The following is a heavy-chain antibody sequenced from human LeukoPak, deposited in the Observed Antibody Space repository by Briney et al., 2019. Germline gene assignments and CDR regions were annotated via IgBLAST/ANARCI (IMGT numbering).Heavy chain of an antibody. D-gene: IGHD3-22*01. Sequence: TGGSLRLSCAASGFSFSSYSMNWVRQAPGKGLEWVSSISSTSSYIYYADSVKGRFTISRDNAKNSLYLQMNSLRAEDTAVYYCARDLVVDFDSSGFGLLDYWGQGALVTVSS. J-gene: IGHJ4*02. CDR2: ISSTSSYI. CDR1: GFSFSSYS. CDR3: ARDLVVDFDSSGFGLLDY. V-gene: IGHV3-21*01.